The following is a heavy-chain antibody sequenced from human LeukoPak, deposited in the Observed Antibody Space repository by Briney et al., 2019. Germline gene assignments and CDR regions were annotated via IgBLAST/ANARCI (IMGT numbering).Heavy chain of an antibody. CDR1: GGSLSGYS. CDR2: IDYSGST. D-gene: IGHD3-10*01. J-gene: IGHJ5*01. CDR3: ARGYFTVVRGSWFDP. Sequence: SETLSLTCAVYGGSLSGYSWTWIRQPPGKGLEWIGEIDYSGSTNYNASLTSRLTISADTSQNQFSLQLSSVTAADTAVYYCARGYFTVVRGSWFDPWGQGTLVTVSS. V-gene: IGHV4-34*01.